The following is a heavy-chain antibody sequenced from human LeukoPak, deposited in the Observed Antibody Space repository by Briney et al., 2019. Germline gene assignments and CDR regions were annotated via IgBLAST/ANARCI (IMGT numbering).Heavy chain of an antibody. CDR1: GYTFTGYY. D-gene: IGHD5-18*01. J-gene: IGHJ4*02. CDR3: ARDPPGYSYGYRGYRHFDY. Sequence: ASVKVSCKASGYTFTGYYMHWVRQAPGQGLEWMGWINPNSGGTNYAQKFQGRVTMTRDTSISTAYMELSRLRSDDTAVYYCARDPPGYSYGYRGYRHFDYWGQGTLVTVSS. V-gene: IGHV1-2*02. CDR2: INPNSGGT.